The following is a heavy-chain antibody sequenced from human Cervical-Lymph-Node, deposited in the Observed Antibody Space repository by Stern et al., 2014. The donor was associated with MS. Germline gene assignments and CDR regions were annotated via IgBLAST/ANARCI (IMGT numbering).Heavy chain of an antibody. D-gene: IGHD3-3*01. Sequence: VQLVESGAEVKKPGSSVKVSCKASGGTFSSYAISWVRQAPGQGLEWMGGIIPSFGTANYEQKFQGRVTITADESTSTAYMELSSLRSEDTAVYYCARDAGGYYGLVAFDIWGQGTMVTVSS. CDR1: GGTFSSYA. CDR3: ARDAGGYYGLVAFDI. J-gene: IGHJ3*02. CDR2: IIPSFGTA. V-gene: IGHV1-69*01.